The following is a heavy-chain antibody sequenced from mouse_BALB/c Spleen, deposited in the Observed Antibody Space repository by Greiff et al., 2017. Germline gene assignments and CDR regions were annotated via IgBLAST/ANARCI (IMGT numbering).Heavy chain of an antibody. CDR3: ARDKDGNFDY. CDR2: INPSSGYT. J-gene: IGHJ2*01. D-gene: IGHD2-1*01. Sequence: QVQLQQSAAELARPGASVKMSCKASGYTFTSYTMHWVKQRPGQGLEWIGYINPSSGYTEYNQKFKDKTTLTADKSSSTAYMQLSSLTSEDSAVYYCARDKDGNFDYWGQGTTLTVSS. V-gene: IGHV1-4*02. CDR1: GYTFTSYT.